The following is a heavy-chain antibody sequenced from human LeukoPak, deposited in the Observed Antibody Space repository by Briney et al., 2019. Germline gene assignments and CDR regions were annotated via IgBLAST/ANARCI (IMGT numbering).Heavy chain of an antibody. J-gene: IGHJ4*02. CDR1: GYTFTNYG. D-gene: IGHD6-13*01. CDR3: ARDSTSSWYGGVDY. V-gene: IGHV1-2*02. CDR2: INPNSGGT. Sequence: ASVKVSCKASGYTFTNYGINWVRQAPGQGLEWMGWINPNSGGTDYAQKFHGRVTMTRDTSISTAYMDLSSLRSDDTAIYYCARDSTSSWYGGVDYWGQGTLVIVSS.